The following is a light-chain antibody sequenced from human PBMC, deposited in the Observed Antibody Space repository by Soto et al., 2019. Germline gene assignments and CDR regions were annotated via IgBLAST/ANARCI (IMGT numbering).Light chain of an antibody. V-gene: IGLV2-14*01. J-gene: IGLJ1*01. Sequence: QSVLTQPASVSGSPGQSITISCTGTSSDVGGYNYVSWYQQHPGKAPKLMIYEVSNRPSGVSNRFSGSKSGNTASLTISGLHTEDEADYYCSSYTSSSTRVFGTGTK. CDR3: SSYTSSSTRV. CDR1: SSDVGGYNY. CDR2: EVS.